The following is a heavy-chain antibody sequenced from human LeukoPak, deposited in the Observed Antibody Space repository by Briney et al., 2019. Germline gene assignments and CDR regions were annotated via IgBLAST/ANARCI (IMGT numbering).Heavy chain of an antibody. CDR1: GRSFSGYY. CDR2: INHSGIT. D-gene: IGHD2-15*01. CDR3: ARAVKVVAAATQRNWFDP. J-gene: IGHJ5*02. Sequence: SETLSLTCAVYGRSFSGYYWTWIRQTPGKGLEWIGEINHSGITDYNPSLRSRVTISVDTSKNQFSLKLSSVTAADTAIYYCARAVKVVAAATQRNWFDPWGQGTLVTVSS. V-gene: IGHV4-34*01.